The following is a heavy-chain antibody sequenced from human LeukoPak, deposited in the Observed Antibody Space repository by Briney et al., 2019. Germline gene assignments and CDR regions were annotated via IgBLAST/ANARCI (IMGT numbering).Heavy chain of an antibody. CDR2: INHSGST. J-gene: IGHJ4*02. D-gene: IGHD6-13*01. Sequence: SETLSLTCTVSGGSISSSSYYWAWIRQPPGKGLEWIGEINHSGSTNYNPSLKSRVTISVDTSKNQFSLKLSSVTAADTAVYYCARVGYSSSWYDYWGQGTLVTVSS. CDR3: ARVGYSSSWYDY. CDR1: GGSISSSSYY. V-gene: IGHV4-39*07.